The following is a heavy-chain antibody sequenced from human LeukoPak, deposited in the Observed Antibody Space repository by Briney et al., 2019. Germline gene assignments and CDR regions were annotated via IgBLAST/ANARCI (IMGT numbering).Heavy chain of an antibody. CDR2: IYYSGST. CDR3: ARLSSSWFGGFFDY. D-gene: IGHD6-13*01. J-gene: IGHJ4*02. V-gene: IGHV4-59*01. CDR1: GGSIISYY. Sequence: SETLSLTCTVSGGSIISYYWSWIRQPPGKGLEWIGYIYYSGSTDCNPSLKSRVTISVDTSKNQFSLRLSSVTAADTAVYYCARLSSSWFGGFFDYWGQGTLVTVSS.